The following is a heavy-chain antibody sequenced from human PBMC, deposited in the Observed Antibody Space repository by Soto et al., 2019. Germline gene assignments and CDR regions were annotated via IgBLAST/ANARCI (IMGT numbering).Heavy chain of an antibody. CDR1: GYTLTEFS. D-gene: IGHD3-3*01. CDR2: FDPEDGET. V-gene: IGHV1-24*01. J-gene: IGHJ4*02. Sequence: QVQLVQSGAEVKKPGASVKVSCKVSGYTLTEFSMPWVRQAPGKGLEWMGGFDPEDGETIYAQKCQGRVTMTEDTSTDTAYMELSSLRSEDTDVYYCATVIVRLVLRDGLDYWGQGTLVTVSS. CDR3: ATVIVRLVLRDGLDY.